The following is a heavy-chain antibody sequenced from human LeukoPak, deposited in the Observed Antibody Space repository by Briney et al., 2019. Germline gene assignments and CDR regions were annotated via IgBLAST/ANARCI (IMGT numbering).Heavy chain of an antibody. J-gene: IGHJ1*01. CDR3: ARGTRGYCSGGSCQHEYFQH. CDR1: GGSISSGGYS. D-gene: IGHD2-15*01. Sequence: SQTLSLTCAVSGGSISSGGYSWSWIRQPPGKGLEWIGYIYHSGSTYYNPSLKSRVTISVDRSKNQFSLKLSSVTAADTAVYYCARGTRGYCSGGSCQHEYFQHWGQGTLVTVSS. V-gene: IGHV4-30-2*01. CDR2: IYHSGST.